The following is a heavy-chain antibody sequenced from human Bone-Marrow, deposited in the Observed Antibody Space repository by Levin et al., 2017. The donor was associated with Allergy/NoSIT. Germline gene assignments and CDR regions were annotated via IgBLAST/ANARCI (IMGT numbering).Heavy chain of an antibody. Sequence: SQTLSLTCSVSGGSFSSYYWSWIRQPPGKGLEWIGCISSSGNTNYNPSLKNRVTISVGTSKTHFSLKLSSVTAADPAGYFWAIGPLYGGNYFGWFDPWGQGTLVSVSS. D-gene: IGHD1-26*01. V-gene: IGHV4-59*08. J-gene: IGHJ5*02. CDR2: ISSSGNT. CDR1: GGSFSSYY. CDR3: AIGPLYGGNYFGWFDP.